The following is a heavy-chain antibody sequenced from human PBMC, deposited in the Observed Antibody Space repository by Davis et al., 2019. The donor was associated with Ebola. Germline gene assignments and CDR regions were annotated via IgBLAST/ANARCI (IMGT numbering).Heavy chain of an antibody. CDR1: GITFSGSA. Sequence: PGGSLRPSCAASGITFSGSAVHWVRQASGKGLEWVGRIRSKANSFATEFAASVKGRFTISRDDSKNTAYLQMNSLKTEDTAVYYCSRHSPFRFLDYWGQGTLVTVSS. D-gene: IGHD3-3*01. V-gene: IGHV3-73*01. CDR3: SRHSPFRFLDY. CDR2: IRSKANSFAT. J-gene: IGHJ4*02.